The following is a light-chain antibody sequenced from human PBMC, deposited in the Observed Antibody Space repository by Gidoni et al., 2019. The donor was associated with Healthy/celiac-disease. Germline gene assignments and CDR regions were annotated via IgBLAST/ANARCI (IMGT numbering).Light chain of an antibody. J-gene: IGKJ1*01. CDR1: QSVSSSY. CDR2: GAS. V-gene: IGKV3-20*01. Sequence: EIVLPQSPGTLSLSPGERATLSCRASQSVSSSYLAWYQQKPGQAPRLLLYGASSRATGIPDRFSGSGSGTDFTLTISRLEPEDFAVYYCQQYGSSPGTFGQGTKVEIK. CDR3: QQYGSSPGT.